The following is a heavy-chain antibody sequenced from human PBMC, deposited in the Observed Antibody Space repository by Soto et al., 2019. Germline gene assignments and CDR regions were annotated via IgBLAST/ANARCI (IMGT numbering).Heavy chain of an antibody. J-gene: IGHJ3*02. D-gene: IGHD2-15*01. CDR3: AGGGIVVVVAARDAFDI. V-gene: IGHV4-31*03. CDR2: IYYSGST. CDR1: GGSISSGGYY. Sequence: QVQLQESGPGLVKPSQTLSLTCTVSGGSISSGGYYWSWIRQHPGKGLEWIGYIYYSGSTYYTPSLKSRVNISVDTSKNQFGLKLSSVTAADTAVYYCAGGGIVVVVAARDAFDIWGQGTMVTVSS.